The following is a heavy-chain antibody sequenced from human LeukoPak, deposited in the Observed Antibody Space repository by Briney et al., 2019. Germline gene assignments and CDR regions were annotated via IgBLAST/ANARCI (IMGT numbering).Heavy chain of an antibody. D-gene: IGHD5-12*01. CDR2: IKQDGSEK. J-gene: IGHJ3*02. CDR1: GCTFSSYW. Sequence: AGSLTLSCAASGCTFSSYWMSWVRQPPGKGLEWVANIKQDGSEKHYVDSVKGRFTISRDNAKNSLYLQMNSLRAEDTAVYYCAREGYGPYDAFDIWGQGTMVTVSS. V-gene: IGHV3-7*05. CDR3: AREGYGPYDAFDI.